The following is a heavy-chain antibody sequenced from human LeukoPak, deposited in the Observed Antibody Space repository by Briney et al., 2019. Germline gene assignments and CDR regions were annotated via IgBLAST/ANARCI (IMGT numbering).Heavy chain of an antibody. CDR2: IVAKSGGT. CDR3: AREGGDFDI. J-gene: IGHJ3*02. V-gene: IGHV1-2*02. D-gene: IGHD2-21*01. Sequence: ASVKVSCKASESIFTDYVIHWVRQAPGQGLEWMGWIVAKSGGTHYAQNFKGRVTMTRDTSIRTAYMELSGLRSDDTAVYYCAREGGDFDIWGQGTMVTVSS. CDR1: ESIFTDYV.